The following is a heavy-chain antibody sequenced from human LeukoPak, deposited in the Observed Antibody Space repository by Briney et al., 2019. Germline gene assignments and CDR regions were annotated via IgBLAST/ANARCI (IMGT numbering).Heavy chain of an antibody. D-gene: IGHD3-10*01. Sequence: KASETLSLTCAVYGGSFSGYYWSWTRQPPGKGLEWIGEINHSGSTNYNPSLKSRVTISVDTSKNQFSLKLSSVTAADTAVYYCARGNGITIVRGVNYGSNWFDPWGQGTLVTVSS. J-gene: IGHJ5*02. CDR1: GGSFSGYY. CDR3: ARGNGITIVRGVNYGSNWFDP. V-gene: IGHV4-34*01. CDR2: INHSGST.